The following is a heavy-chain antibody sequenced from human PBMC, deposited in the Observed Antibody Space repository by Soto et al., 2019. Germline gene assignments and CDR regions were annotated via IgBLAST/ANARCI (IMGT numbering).Heavy chain of an antibody. D-gene: IGHD2-21*01. CDR3: ARVGEVPNYYYYGMDV. CDR1: GGTFSSYA. CDR2: LIPIFSTA. Sequence: SVKVSCKASGGTFSSYAISWVRQAPGQGLEWMGGLIPIFSTANYAQKFQGRVTITADKSTSTAYMELSSLRSEDTAVYYCARVGEVPNYYYYGMDVWGRGTTVTFSS. J-gene: IGHJ6*02. V-gene: IGHV1-69*06.